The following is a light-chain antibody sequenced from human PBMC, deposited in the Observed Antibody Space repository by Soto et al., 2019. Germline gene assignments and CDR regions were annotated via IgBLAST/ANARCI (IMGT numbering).Light chain of an antibody. V-gene: IGKV1-9*01. CDR3: QQLHSYPIT. CDR2: GAS. J-gene: IGKJ5*01. Sequence: DIQLTQSPSFLSASVGDRVTISCRASQGMNTYVAWYQQKPGKAPKLLIYGASTLHTGVPSRFSGSESGAEFTLTISSLQPEDFATYYCQQLHSYPITFGQGTRLESK. CDR1: QGMNTY.